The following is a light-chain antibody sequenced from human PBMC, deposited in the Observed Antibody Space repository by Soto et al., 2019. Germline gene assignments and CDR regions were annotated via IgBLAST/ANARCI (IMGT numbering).Light chain of an antibody. CDR3: QSYDSSLSGGV. J-gene: IGLJ3*02. CDR2: GNS. CDR1: SSNIGAGYD. Sequence: QSVLTQPPSVSGAPGQRVTISCTGSSSNIGAGYDVHWYQQLPGTAPKLLIYGNSNRPSGVPDRFSGSKSGTSASLANTGLQAEDEADYYCQSYDSSLSGGVFGGGTKVTVL. V-gene: IGLV1-40*01.